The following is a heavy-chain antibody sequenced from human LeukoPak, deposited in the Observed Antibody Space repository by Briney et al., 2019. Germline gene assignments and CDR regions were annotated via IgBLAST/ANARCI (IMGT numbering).Heavy chain of an antibody. Sequence: PGGSLRLSCAASGFTFDDYGMSWVRRAPGKGLEWVSGINWNGGSTGYADSVKGRFTISRDNAKNSLYLQMNSLRAEDTALYYCARGDDSSGPPPLDYWGQGTLVTVSS. CDR3: ARGDDSSGPPPLDY. V-gene: IGHV3-20*04. CDR1: GFTFDDYG. J-gene: IGHJ4*02. CDR2: INWNGGST. D-gene: IGHD3-22*01.